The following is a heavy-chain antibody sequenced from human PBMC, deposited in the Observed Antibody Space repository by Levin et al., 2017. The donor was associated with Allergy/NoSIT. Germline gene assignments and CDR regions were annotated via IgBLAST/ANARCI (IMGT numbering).Heavy chain of an antibody. J-gene: IGHJ5*02. D-gene: IGHD3-16*01. V-gene: IGHV4-4*02. CDR3: AKGDPLAGNWFDP. CDR1: GGSISSSNW. CDR2: VHHSGST. Sequence: GSLRLSCAVSGGSISSSNWWSWVRQLPGKGLEWIGEVHHSGSTNYNPSFRSRVTMSVDKSKNQFSLMLNSVTAADPALYDCAKGDPLAGNWFDPWGQGTLVTVSS.